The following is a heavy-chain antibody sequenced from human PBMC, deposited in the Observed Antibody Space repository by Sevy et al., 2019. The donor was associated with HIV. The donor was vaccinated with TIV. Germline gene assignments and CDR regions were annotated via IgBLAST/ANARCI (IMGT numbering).Heavy chain of an antibody. CDR3: GKERNFWSGRDAFDI. V-gene: IGHV3-23*01. D-gene: IGHD3-3*01. J-gene: IGHJ3*02. Sequence: GGSLRLSCAASGFIFSSFAMSWVRQAPGKGLEWVSAISGSGHSTYNADSVKGRFTISRDISKNTLYLQMNSLRAEDTAVYYCGKERNFWSGRDAFDIWGQGTTVTVSS. CDR2: ISGSGHST. CDR1: GFIFSSFA.